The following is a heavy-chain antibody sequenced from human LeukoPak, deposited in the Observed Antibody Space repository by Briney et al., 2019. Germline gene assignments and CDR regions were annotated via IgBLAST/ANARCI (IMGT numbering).Heavy chain of an antibody. Sequence: GGSLRLSCAASGFTFSTYEMNWVRQAPGKGLEWVSYISSGGSSIHYADSVKGRFTISRDNAKNSVYLQMNSLRAEDTAVYYCARENPMGFFDYWGQGTLVTVSS. D-gene: IGHD3-10*01. CDR2: ISSGGSSI. CDR1: GFTFSTYE. CDR3: ARENPMGFFDY. J-gene: IGHJ4*02. V-gene: IGHV3-48*03.